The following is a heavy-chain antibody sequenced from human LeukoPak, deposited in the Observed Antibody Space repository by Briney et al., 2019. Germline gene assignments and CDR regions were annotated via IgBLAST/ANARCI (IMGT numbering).Heavy chain of an antibody. Sequence: GASVKVSCKASGGTFSSYAISWVRQAPGQGLEWMGGIIPIFGTANYAQKFQGRVTITADGSTSTAYMELSSLRSEDTAVYYCARAQTYYYDSSAFAFDIWGQGTMVTVSS. CDR3: ARAQTYYYDSSAFAFDI. J-gene: IGHJ3*02. V-gene: IGHV1-69*13. D-gene: IGHD3-22*01. CDR2: IIPIFGTA. CDR1: GGTFSSYA.